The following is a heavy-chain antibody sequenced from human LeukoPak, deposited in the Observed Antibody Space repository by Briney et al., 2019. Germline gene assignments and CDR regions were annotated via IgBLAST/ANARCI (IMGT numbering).Heavy chain of an antibody. J-gene: IGHJ4*02. CDR1: GGSISSGGYS. V-gene: IGHV4-30-2*01. CDR2: IYHSGST. CDR3: ARWNDGGGFFDY. Sequence: SQTLSLTCAGSGGSISSGGYSWSWIRQPPGKGLEWIGYIYHSGSTYYNPSLKSRVTISVDRSKNQFSLKLSSVTAADTAVYYCARWNDGGGFFDYWGQGTLVTVSS. D-gene: IGHD1-1*01.